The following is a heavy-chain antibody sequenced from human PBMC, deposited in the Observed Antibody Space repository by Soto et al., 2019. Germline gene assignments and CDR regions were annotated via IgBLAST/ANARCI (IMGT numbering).Heavy chain of an antibody. D-gene: IGHD1-1*01. CDR2: INHSGST. CDR3: ARGRRTGTNYYYYMDV. Sequence: SETLSLTCAVYGGSFSGYYWSWIRQPPGKGLEWIGEINHSGSTNYNPSLKSRVTISVDTSKNQFSLKLSSVTAADTAVYYCARGRRTGTNYYYYMDVWGKGTKVTVSS. CDR1: GGSFSGYY. V-gene: IGHV4-34*01. J-gene: IGHJ6*03.